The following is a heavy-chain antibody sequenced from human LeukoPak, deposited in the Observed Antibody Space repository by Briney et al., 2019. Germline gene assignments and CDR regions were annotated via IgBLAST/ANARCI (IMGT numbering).Heavy chain of an antibody. J-gene: IGHJ3*01. D-gene: IGHD2-15*01. CDR1: GFPFNTYA. CDR2: ISSNGDNT. CDR3: TRDSALLGVAFDL. V-gene: IGHV3-64D*06. Sequence: PGGSLRHSCSASGFPFNTYAIHWVRQAPGKGLEYVAGISSNGDNTDFADSAKGRFTISRDNSKSTLFLQMNSLRAEDTAVYFCTRDSALLGVAFDLWGQGTVVTVSS.